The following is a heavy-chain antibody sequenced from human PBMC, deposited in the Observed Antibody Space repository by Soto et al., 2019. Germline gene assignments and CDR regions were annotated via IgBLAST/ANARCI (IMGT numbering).Heavy chain of an antibody. J-gene: IGHJ6*02. CDR1: GYSFTNYW. Sequence: PGESLKISCQGSGYSFTNYWIAWVRQMPGKGLEYMGIIYPGDSDTRYSPSFQGQVTISVDKSISTAYLQCSSLKASDTAMFYCAKAVNSGWFYYGMDVWGQGTTVTVFS. CDR2: IYPGDSDT. CDR3: AKAVNSGWFYYGMDV. V-gene: IGHV5-51*01. D-gene: IGHD6-13*01.